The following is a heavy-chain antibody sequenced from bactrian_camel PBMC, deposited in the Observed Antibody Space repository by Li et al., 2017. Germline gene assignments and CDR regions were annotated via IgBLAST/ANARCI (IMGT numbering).Heavy chain of an antibody. CDR2: DSKDGRFT. CDR3: ALDGEWNAFGGGPPDFAY. D-gene: IGHD1*01. Sequence: HVQLVESGGGLVQPGGSLTLSCRASGFLDRRYYMSWVRQAPGKGLEWVTSDSKDGRFTYTADAVEGRFTISSDNAKNTMYLQMNNLGTEDTALYYCALDGEWNAFGGGPPDFAYWGQGTQVTVS. J-gene: IGHJ6*01. V-gene: IGHV3S5*01. CDR1: GFLDRRYY.